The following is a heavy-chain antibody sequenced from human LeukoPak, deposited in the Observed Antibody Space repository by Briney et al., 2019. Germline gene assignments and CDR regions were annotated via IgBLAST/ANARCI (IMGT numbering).Heavy chain of an antibody. Sequence: GASVKVSRKASGYTFTGYYMHWVRQAPGQGLEWMGRINPNSGGTNYAQKFQGRVTMTRDTSISTAYMELSRLRSDDTAVYYCAREPHGSGSYYGTAFDYWGQGTLVTVSS. V-gene: IGHV1-2*06. J-gene: IGHJ4*02. CDR2: INPNSGGT. CDR3: AREPHGSGSYYGTAFDY. D-gene: IGHD3-10*01. CDR1: GYTFTGYY.